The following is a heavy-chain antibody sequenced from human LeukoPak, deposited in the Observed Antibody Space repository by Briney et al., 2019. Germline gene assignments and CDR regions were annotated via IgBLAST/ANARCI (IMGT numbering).Heavy chain of an antibody. Sequence: GGSLRLSCAACGFNFSRYWLRWVGPAARKGVEWVANIKQVGCEKYYVDSVQGRFTISRDNAKHSLYLQMNSLTADDTPVYSCARDPLERYDFWSGYFYMDVWGKGTTVTVSS. J-gene: IGHJ6*03. D-gene: IGHD3-3*01. CDR1: GFNFSRYW. V-gene: IGHV3-7*01. CDR3: ARDPLERYDFWSGYFYMDV. CDR2: IKQVGCEK.